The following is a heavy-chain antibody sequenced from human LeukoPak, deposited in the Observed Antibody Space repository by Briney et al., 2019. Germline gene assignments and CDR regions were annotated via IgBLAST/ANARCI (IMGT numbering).Heavy chain of an antibody. J-gene: IGHJ6*02. CDR2: ISSSSSYI. Sequence: GGSLRLFCAASGFTFSSYSMNWVRQAPGKGLEWVSSISSSSSYIYYADSVKGRFTISRDNAKNSLYLQMNSLRAEDTAVYYCAKDFANYYDSSGYSRVLINYYYYGMDVWGQGTTVTVSS. CDR1: GFTFSSYS. D-gene: IGHD3-22*01. V-gene: IGHV3-21*04. CDR3: AKDFANYYDSSGYSRVLINYYYYGMDV.